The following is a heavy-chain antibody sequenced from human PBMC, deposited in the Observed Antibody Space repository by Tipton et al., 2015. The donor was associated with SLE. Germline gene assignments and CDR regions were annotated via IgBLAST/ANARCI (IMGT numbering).Heavy chain of an antibody. Sequence: QSGAEVKKPGSSVKVSCKASGYSFTSYAIHWVRQAPGQRLEWMGWINAANGNTRYLQKFQGRVTITRDTSATTAYMELSSLRSEDTAVYYCARRQTEAFDIWGQGTVVTVSS. CDR2: INAANGNT. CDR3: ARRQTEAFDI. J-gene: IGHJ3*02. CDR1: GYSFTSYA. V-gene: IGHV1-3*01.